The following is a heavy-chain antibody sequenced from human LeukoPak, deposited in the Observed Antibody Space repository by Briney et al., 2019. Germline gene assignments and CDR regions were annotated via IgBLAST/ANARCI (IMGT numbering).Heavy chain of an antibody. Sequence: SETLSLTCTVSGGSINGYHWSWIRQPPGKGLEWIGYVHYSGRTDYSPSLKSRVTISVDTSKNQFSLNLRSVTAADTAVYHCARDAYSSSWPKWFDPWGQGILVAVSS. CDR2: VHYSGRT. CDR3: ARDAYSSSWPKWFDP. J-gene: IGHJ5*02. D-gene: IGHD6-13*01. V-gene: IGHV4-59*01. CDR1: GGSINGYH.